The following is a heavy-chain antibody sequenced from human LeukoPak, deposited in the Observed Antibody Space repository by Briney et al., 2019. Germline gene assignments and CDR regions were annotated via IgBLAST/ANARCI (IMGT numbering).Heavy chain of an antibody. CDR3: ARSFFSADYMDV. J-gene: IGHJ6*03. CDR1: GGSLSSYY. CDR2: IYYSGGT. Sequence: SETLSHTCTVSGGSLSSYYASWVRQPPGKGLEWIGYIYYSGGTNYNPSLKSRVTISVDTSKNQVSLKVTYVRGADTAVHCGARSFFSADYMDVWPKGTAVTVSS. V-gene: IGHV4-59*01. D-gene: IGHD1-26*01.